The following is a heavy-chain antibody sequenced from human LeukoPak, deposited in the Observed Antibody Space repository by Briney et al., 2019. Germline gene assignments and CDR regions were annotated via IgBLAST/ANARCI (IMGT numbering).Heavy chain of an antibody. Sequence: PSATLSLTCTVSGASITTDSYYWIWIPQPPGKGLEWIRYNYHSGSNSHNPSLKSRVTISVDTSKNQFSLRLSSVTAADTAVYYCARLEGVRVSMVPGLMMTPPYFDPWGQGTLVTVSS. D-gene: IGHD3-10*01. CDR1: GASITTDSYY. V-gene: IGHV4-61*01. J-gene: IGHJ5*02. CDR2: NYHSGSN. CDR3: ARLEGVRVSMVPGLMMTPPYFDP.